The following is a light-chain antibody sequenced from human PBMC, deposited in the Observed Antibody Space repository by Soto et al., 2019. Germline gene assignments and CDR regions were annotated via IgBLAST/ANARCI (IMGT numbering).Light chain of an antibody. V-gene: IGKV3-15*01. Sequence: EIVTTQYPATLSVSPGERVTLSCRASQSVSSNLAWYQHKLGQAPRLLIYGASTRATGIPARFSGSGSGTEFTLTISSLQSEDFAVYYCQQYNNWPWTFGQGTKVDIK. CDR1: QSVSSN. J-gene: IGKJ1*01. CDR3: QQYNNWPWT. CDR2: GAS.